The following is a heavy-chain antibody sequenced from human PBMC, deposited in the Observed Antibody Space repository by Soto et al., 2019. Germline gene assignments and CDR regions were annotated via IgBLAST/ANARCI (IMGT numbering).Heavy chain of an antibody. V-gene: IGHV3-74*01. CDR3: ASEGYGGYQSWFDL. CDR2: INSDGIST. Sequence: SVNLSCSCSGGNLRISWMHWDRQTTGKGLGWVSRINSDGISTGYAEAVKVRFTIARDNAKNTLYLDMNSLRAEDTAVYYCASEGYGGYQSWFDLWGQRTLV. CDR1: GGNLRISW. D-gene: IGHD5-18*01. J-gene: IGHJ5*01.